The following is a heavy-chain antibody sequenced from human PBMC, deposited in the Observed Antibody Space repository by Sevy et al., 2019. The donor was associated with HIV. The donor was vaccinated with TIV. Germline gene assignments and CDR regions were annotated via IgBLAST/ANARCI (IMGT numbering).Heavy chain of an antibody. CDR2: ISGSGGST. V-gene: IGHV3-23*01. CDR1: GFTFSSYA. J-gene: IGHJ5*02. Sequence: GGSLRLSCAASGFTFSSYAMSWVRQAPGKGLEWVSAISGSGGSTYYADSVKGRFTISRDNSKNTLYLQMNSLRAEDTAVYYCVSMVRGVIRDGFDPWGQGTLVTVSS. CDR3: VSMVRGVIRDGFDP. D-gene: IGHD3-10*01.